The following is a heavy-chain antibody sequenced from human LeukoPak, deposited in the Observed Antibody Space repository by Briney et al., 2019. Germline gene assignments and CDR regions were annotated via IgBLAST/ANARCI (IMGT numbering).Heavy chain of an antibody. D-gene: IGHD2-2*01. Sequence: GGSLRLSCAASGFTFSSYWMSWVRQAPGKGLEWVANIKQDGSEKYYVDSVKGRFTISRDNAKNSLYLQMNSLRAEDTAVYYCARGYCSSTSCFQGDWGQGTLVTVSS. J-gene: IGHJ4*02. CDR3: ARGYCSSTSCFQGD. CDR2: IKQDGSEK. CDR1: GFTFSSYW. V-gene: IGHV3-7*01.